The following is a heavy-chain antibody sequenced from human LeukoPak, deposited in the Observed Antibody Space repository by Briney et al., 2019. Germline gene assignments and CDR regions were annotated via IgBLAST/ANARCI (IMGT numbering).Heavy chain of an antibody. CDR1: GLTFSIYS. Sequence: GGSLTLSCTASGLTFSIYSSNWVRKAPGKGLEWISYISCSGSNIEYADSVKGRFTFSRDNGKNSLFLQMNSLRGEDTAVYYCARTAFDLSQEGGNWFDPWGQGTLVTVSS. J-gene: IGHJ5*02. V-gene: IGHV3-48*03. CDR2: ISCSGSNI. D-gene: IGHD3-9*01. CDR3: ARTAFDLSQEGGNWFDP.